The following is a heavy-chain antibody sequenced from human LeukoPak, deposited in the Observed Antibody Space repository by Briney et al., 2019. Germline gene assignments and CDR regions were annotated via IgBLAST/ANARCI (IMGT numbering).Heavy chain of an antibody. J-gene: IGHJ6*02. CDR1: GGTFSSYA. V-gene: IGHV1-69*13. Sequence: SVKVSCKASGGTFSSYAISWVRQAPGQGLEWMGGIIPIFGTANYAQKFQGRVTITADESTSTAYMELSSLRSEDTAVYYCARERYPNYDILTGYYKAYYYGMDVWGQGTTVTVSS. CDR3: ARERYPNYDILTGYYKAYYYGMDV. D-gene: IGHD3-9*01. CDR2: IIPIFGTA.